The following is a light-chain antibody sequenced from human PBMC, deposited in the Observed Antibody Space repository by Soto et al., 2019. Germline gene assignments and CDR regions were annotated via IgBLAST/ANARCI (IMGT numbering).Light chain of an antibody. V-gene: IGKV3-15*01. CDR3: QQYSNWPPIT. CDR2: DTS. CDR1: HSVSIH. Sequence: ETVMTQSPGTLSVSLGERATLSGSASHSVSIHLAWYQQKPGQAPRLLIYDTSTRATGIPARFSGSGSGTEFTLTISSLQSEDFAVYYCQQYSNWPPITFGQGTRLEIK. J-gene: IGKJ5*01.